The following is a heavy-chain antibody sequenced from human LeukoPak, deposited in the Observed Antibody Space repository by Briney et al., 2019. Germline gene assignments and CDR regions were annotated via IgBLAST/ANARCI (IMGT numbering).Heavy chain of an antibody. Sequence: SETLSLTCTVSGGSISTYYWSWIRQPPGKGLEWIDYIYYSGSTNSNPSLKSRVTISVDTSKNQFSLKLSSVTAADTAVYYCARRTYGSGSYYLDYWGQGTLVTVSS. CDR2: IYYSGST. D-gene: IGHD3-10*01. J-gene: IGHJ4*02. V-gene: IGHV4-59*08. CDR3: ARRTYGSGSYYLDY. CDR1: GGSISTYY.